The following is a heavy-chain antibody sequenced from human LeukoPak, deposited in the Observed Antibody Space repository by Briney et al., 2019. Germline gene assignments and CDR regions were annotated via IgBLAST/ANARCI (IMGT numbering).Heavy chain of an antibody. CDR1: GFTFSSYS. J-gene: IGHJ5*02. D-gene: IGHD6-6*01. V-gene: IGHV3-48*04. Sequence: GGSLRLSCAASGFTFSSYSMNWVRQAPGKGLEWVSYISSSSSTIYYADSVKGRFTISRDNAKNSLYLQMNSLRAEDTAVYYRAREGGQLGSWFDPWGQGTLVTVSS. CDR3: AREGGQLGSWFDP. CDR2: ISSSSSTI.